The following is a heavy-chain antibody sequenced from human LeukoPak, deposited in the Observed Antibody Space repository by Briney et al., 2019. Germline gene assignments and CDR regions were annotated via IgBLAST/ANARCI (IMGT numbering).Heavy chain of an antibody. V-gene: IGHV4-4*07. J-gene: IGHJ4*02. CDR2: IYTSGST. Sequence: PSEILSLTCTVSGGSISSYYWSWIRQPAGKGLEWIGRIYTSGSTNYNPSLKSRVTMSVDTSKNQFSLKLSSVTAADTAVYYCAREELIAAAGTFDYWGQGTLVTVSS. D-gene: IGHD6-13*01. CDR3: AREELIAAAGTFDY. CDR1: GGSISSYY.